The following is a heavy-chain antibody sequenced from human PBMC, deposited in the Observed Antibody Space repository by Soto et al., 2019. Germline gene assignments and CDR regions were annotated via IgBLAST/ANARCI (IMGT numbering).Heavy chain of an antibody. Sequence: SETLSLTCAVYGGSFSGYYWSWIRQPPGKGLEWIGEINHSGSTNYNPSLKSRVTISVDTSKNQFSLKLSSVTAADTAVYYCARGSDKRATRGGNYGMDVWGQGTTVTVSS. CDR2: INHSGST. D-gene: IGHD5-12*01. V-gene: IGHV4-34*01. CDR1: GGSFSGYY. CDR3: ARGSDKRATRGGNYGMDV. J-gene: IGHJ6*02.